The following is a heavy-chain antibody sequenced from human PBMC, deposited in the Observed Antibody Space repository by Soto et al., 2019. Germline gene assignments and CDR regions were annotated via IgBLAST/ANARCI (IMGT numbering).Heavy chain of an antibody. CDR2: INGRGNYI. V-gene: IGHV3-21*04. CDR3: AKGTYYYGSAPYYFDY. J-gene: IGHJ4*02. CDR1: GFTSATYN. Sequence: GSLRLSCVASGFTSATYNMNWVRQAPGKGLEWVSSINGRGNYIYYSDSVKGRFTISRDNSKNTLYLQMNSLRAEDTAVYYCAKGTYYYGSAPYYFDYWGQGTLVTVSS. D-gene: IGHD3-10*01.